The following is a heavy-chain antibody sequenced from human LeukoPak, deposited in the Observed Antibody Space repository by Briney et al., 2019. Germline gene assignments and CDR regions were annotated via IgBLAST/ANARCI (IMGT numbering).Heavy chain of an antibody. D-gene: IGHD4-17*01. Sequence: SVKVSCKASGGTFSSYAISWVRQAPGQGLEWMGGIIPIFGTANYAQKFQGRVTITTDESASTAYMELSSLRSEDTAVYYCARVGGHDYGDYAFDYWGQGTLVTVSS. CDR2: IIPIFGTA. J-gene: IGHJ4*02. CDR3: ARVGGHDYGDYAFDY. CDR1: GGTFSSYA. V-gene: IGHV1-69*05.